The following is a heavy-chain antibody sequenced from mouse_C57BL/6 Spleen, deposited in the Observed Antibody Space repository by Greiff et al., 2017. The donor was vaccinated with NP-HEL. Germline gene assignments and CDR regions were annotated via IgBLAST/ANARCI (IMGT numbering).Heavy chain of an antibody. CDR1: GYTFTSYW. J-gene: IGHJ4*01. Sequence: VQPQQPGAELVKPGASVKLSCKASGYTFTSYWMQWVKQRPGQGLEWIGEIDPSDSYTNYNQKFKGKATLTVDTSSSTAYMQLSSLTSEDSAVYYCARNLRGNYVPYAMDYWGQGTSVTVSS. V-gene: IGHV1-50*01. D-gene: IGHD2-1*01. CDR3: ARNLRGNYVPYAMDY. CDR2: IDPSDSYT.